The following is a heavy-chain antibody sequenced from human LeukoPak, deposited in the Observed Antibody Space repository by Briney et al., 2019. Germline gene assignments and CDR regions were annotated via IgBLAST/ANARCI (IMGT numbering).Heavy chain of an antibody. J-gene: IGHJ5*02. Sequence: GGSLRLSCAASGFTFSSYSMKWVRQAPGKGLEWVSYISSSGTTIHYADSVKGRFTISRDNAKNSLYLQMNSLRAEDTAVYYCAEVPGFWNAWGQGTLVTVSS. CDR3: AEVPGFWNA. CDR2: ISSSGTTI. D-gene: IGHD3-3*01. V-gene: IGHV3-48*01. CDR1: GFTFSSYS.